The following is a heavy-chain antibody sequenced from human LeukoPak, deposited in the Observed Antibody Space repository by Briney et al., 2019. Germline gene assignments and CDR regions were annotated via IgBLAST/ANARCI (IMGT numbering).Heavy chain of an antibody. J-gene: IGHJ3*02. D-gene: IGHD4-17*01. Sequence: GGSLRLSCATSGFIFSSYGMHWVRQAPGKGLEWVALIWYDGSKSHHADSVKGRFTISRDNSKNTLYLEMNSLRAEDTAVYYCASMTTVTLDDAFDIWGQGTMVTVSS. CDR2: IWYDGSKS. CDR1: GFIFSSYG. V-gene: IGHV3-33*01. CDR3: ASMTTVTLDDAFDI.